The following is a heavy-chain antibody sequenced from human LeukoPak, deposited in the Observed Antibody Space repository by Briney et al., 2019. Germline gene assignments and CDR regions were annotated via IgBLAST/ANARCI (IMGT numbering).Heavy chain of an antibody. CDR3: ARFRAAAGIVANWFDP. V-gene: IGHV4-34*01. CDR1: GGSFSGYY. J-gene: IGHJ5*02. CDR2: INHSGST. D-gene: IGHD6-13*01. Sequence: SETLSLTCAVYGGSFSGYYWSWIRQPPGKGLEWIGEINHSGSTNYNPSLKSRVTISVDTSKNQFSLKLSSVTAADTAVYYCARFRAAAGIVANWFDPWGQGTLVTVSS.